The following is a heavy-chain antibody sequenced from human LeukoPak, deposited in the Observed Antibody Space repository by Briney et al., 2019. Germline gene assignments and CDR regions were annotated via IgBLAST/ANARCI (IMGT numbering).Heavy chain of an antibody. Sequence: PSETLSLTCTVSGGSISSHYWSWIRQPPGKGLEWIGHIYYSGSTNYNPSLKSRVTISVDTSKNQFSLKLSSVTAADTAVYYCAREGYCSGGSCYLNWFDPWGQGTLVTVSS. CDR3: AREGYCSGGSCYLNWFDP. CDR1: GGSISSHY. J-gene: IGHJ5*02. V-gene: IGHV4-59*11. D-gene: IGHD2-15*01. CDR2: IYYSGST.